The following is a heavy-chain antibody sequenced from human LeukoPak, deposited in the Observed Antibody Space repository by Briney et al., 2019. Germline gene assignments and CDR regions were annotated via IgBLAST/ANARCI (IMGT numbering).Heavy chain of an antibody. V-gene: IGHV1-69*04. D-gene: IGHD5-12*01. Sequence: GSSVKVSCKASGGTFSSYAISWVRQAPGQGLEWMGRIIPILGIANYAQKFQGRVTITADKSTSTAYMELSSLRSEDTAVYYCARGSYSGYDSYYWGQGTLVTVSS. J-gene: IGHJ4*02. CDR1: GGTFSSYA. CDR3: ARGSYSGYDSYY. CDR2: IIPILGIA.